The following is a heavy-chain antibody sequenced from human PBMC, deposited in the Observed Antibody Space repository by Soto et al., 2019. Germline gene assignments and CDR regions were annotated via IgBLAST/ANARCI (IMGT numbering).Heavy chain of an antibody. CDR2: IIPMFGTP. V-gene: IGHV1-69*01. CDR1: GDAFTNYI. CDR3: ARGRDQPPVGLYFDT. Sequence: QVQLVQSGAEVKKPGSSVKVSCKASGDAFTNYIFDWVRQAPGQGLEWMGGIIPMFGTPKYAQTFQDRVTISADVSTGTAYLELTSLRFDDTAVYYCARGRDQPPVGLYFDTWGEGTRVTVSS. D-gene: IGHD1-26*01. J-gene: IGHJ4*02.